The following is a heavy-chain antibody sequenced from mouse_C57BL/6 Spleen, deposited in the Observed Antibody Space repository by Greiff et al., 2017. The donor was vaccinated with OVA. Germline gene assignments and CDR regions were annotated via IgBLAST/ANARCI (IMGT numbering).Heavy chain of an antibody. D-gene: IGHD2-4*01. Sequence: EVQVVESEGGLVQPGSSMKLSCTASGFTFSDYYMAWVRQVPEKGLEWVANINYDGSGTYYLDSLKSRFIISRDNAKNILYLQMSSLKSEDTATYYCARDLDYDVYWYFDVWGTGTTVTVSS. CDR1: GFTFSDYY. CDR3: ARDLDYDVYWYFDV. CDR2: INYDGSGT. J-gene: IGHJ1*03. V-gene: IGHV5-16*01.